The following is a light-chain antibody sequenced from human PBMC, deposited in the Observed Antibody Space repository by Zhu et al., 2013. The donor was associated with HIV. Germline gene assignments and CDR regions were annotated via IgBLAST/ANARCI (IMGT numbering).Light chain of an antibody. Sequence: QSALTQPPSASGSPGQSVTISCTGTSSDVGGYNYVSWYQQHPGKAPKLMIYEVTKRPSGVPDRFSGSKSGNTASLTVSGLQADDEADYYCSSYAATKNFVFGTGTKVTVL. V-gene: IGLV2-8*01. J-gene: IGLJ1*01. CDR3: SSYAATKNFV. CDR1: SSDVGGYNY. CDR2: EVT.